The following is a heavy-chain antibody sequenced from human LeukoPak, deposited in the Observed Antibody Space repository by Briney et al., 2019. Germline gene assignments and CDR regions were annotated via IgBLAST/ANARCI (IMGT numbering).Heavy chain of an antibody. D-gene: IGHD7-27*01. CDR3: AKDPSGALGAFDI. V-gene: IGHV3-23*01. CDR2: ISGSGGST. CDR1: VFTFRSYA. Sequence: GGSLRLSCAPSVFTFRSYAMSWVRQAPGKGLEWVLAISGSGGSTYYADSVKGRFNISRDNSKNTLYLQMNSLRAEGTAVYCCAKDPSGALGAFDIWGQGTMVTVSS. J-gene: IGHJ3*02.